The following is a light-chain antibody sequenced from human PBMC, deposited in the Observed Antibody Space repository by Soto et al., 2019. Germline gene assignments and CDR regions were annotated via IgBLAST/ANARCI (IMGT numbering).Light chain of an antibody. CDR2: DAS. CDR1: QSISSF. V-gene: IGKV3-11*01. Sequence: ETVLTQSPATLSLSPGEKATLSCRASQSISSFLAWYQQKPGQAPRLLIYDASNRATGIPDRFSGSGSGTDFTLTISRLEPEDFAVYYCLQYGNSPFTFGPGTKVDVK. J-gene: IGKJ3*01. CDR3: LQYGNSPFT.